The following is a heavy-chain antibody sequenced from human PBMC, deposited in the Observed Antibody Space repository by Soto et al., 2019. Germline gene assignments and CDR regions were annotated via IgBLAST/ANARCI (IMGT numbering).Heavy chain of an antibody. Sequence: KTSETLSLTCTVSGGSISSGGYYWSWIRQHPGKGLEWIGYIYYSGSTYYNPSLKSRVTISVDTSKNQFSLKLSSVTAADTAVYYCARGRRGYSYGLFDPWGQGTLVTVS. CDR1: GGSISSGGYY. D-gene: IGHD5-18*01. J-gene: IGHJ5*02. V-gene: IGHV4-31*03. CDR3: ARGRRGYSYGLFDP. CDR2: IYYSGST.